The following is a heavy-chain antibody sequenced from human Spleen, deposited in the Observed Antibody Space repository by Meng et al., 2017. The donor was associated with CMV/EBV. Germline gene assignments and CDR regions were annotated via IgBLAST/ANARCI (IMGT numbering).Heavy chain of an antibody. D-gene: IGHD2-2*01. Sequence: GESLKISCAASAFTFNTYRMHWVRQAPGKGLEWVALISSDGSNKQYADSVKGRFTISRDNSKNSLYLQMNSLRAEDTAVYYCARAGDYCSSTSCYRDYYYYGMDVWGQGTTVTV. CDR2: ISSDGSNK. V-gene: IGHV3-30-3*01. CDR3: ARAGDYCSSTSCYRDYYYYGMDV. J-gene: IGHJ6*02. CDR1: AFTFNTYR.